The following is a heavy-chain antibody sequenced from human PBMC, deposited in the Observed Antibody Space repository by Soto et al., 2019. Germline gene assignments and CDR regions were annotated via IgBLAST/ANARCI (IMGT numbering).Heavy chain of an antibody. J-gene: IGHJ6*02. D-gene: IGHD6-25*01. CDR3: ARPSETIGGSPDYYYYGMDV. Sequence: GGSLRLSCAASGFTVSSNYMSWVRQAPGKGLEWVSVIYSGGSTYYADSVKGRFTISRDNSKNTLYLQMNSLRAEDTAVYYCARPSETIGGSPDYYYYGMDVWGQGTTVTVSS. V-gene: IGHV3-53*01. CDR2: IYSGGST. CDR1: GFTVSSNY.